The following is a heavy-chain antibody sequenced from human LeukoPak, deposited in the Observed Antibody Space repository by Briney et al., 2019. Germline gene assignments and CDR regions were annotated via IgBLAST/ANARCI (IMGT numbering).Heavy chain of an antibody. CDR1: GFTFSDYY. J-gene: IGHJ4*02. CDR3: AREERLRWTAY. CDR2: INGGSTHK. D-gene: IGHD4-23*01. Sequence: GGSLRLSCAASGFTFSDYYMSWVRQAPGKGLEWVSSINGGSTHKFYGDSVKGRFIISRDNAKRSLYLEMNSLRAEDTAVYYCAREERLRWTAYWGQGTLVTVSS. V-gene: IGHV3-11*05.